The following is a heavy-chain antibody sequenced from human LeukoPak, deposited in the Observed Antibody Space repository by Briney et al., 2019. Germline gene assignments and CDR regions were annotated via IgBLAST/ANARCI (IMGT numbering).Heavy chain of an antibody. D-gene: IGHD3-3*01. V-gene: IGHV1-2*02. CDR1: GYTFTGYY. J-gene: IGHJ4*02. CDR2: INPNSGGT. Sequence: ASVKVSCKASGYTFTGYYMHWVRQAPGQGLEWMGWINPNSGGTNYAQKFQGRVTMTRDTSISTAYMELSGLRSDDTAVYYCARAGHYDFWSGYYSPFAYWGQGTLVTVSS. CDR3: ARAGHYDFWSGYYSPFAY.